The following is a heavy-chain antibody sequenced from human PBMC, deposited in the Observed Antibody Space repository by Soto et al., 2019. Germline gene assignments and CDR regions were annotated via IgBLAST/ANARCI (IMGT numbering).Heavy chain of an antibody. CDR3: AKGRVGYYYGMDV. J-gene: IGHJ6*02. D-gene: IGHD3-10*01. V-gene: IGHV3-23*01. CDR1: GFTFSSYA. Sequence: EVQLLESGGGLVQPGGSLRLSCTASGFTFSSYAMSWVRQAPGKGLEWVSAISGSGGSTYYADSVKGRFTISRDNSKNMLYLQMNSLRAEDTAVYYCAKGRVGYYYGMDVWGQGTTVTVSS. CDR2: ISGSGGST.